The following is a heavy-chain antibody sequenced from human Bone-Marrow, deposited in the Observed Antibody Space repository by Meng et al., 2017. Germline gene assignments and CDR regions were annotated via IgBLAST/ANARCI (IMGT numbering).Heavy chain of an antibody. CDR3: ARVGYGGNSDYFDY. J-gene: IGHJ4*02. D-gene: IGHD4-23*01. Sequence: GGSLRLSCAASGFTFSSYAMHWVRQAPGKGLEWVAVISYDGSNKYYADSVKGRFTISRDNYKKTLYLQMNSLRAEETAVYYCARVGYGGNSDYFDYWGQGTLVTVSS. CDR2: ISYDGSNK. V-gene: IGHV3-30*04. CDR1: GFTFSSYA.